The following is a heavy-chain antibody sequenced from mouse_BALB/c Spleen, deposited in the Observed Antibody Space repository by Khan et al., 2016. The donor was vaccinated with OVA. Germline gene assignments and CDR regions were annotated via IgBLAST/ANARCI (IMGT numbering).Heavy chain of an antibody. CDR1: GFSLANYG. D-gene: IGHD2-10*01. Sequence: QVQLKQSGPGLVAPSQSLSITCTISGFSLANYGVHWVRQPPGKGLEWLVLMWGDGSTSYNSGLKSRLTVSTDNSRSQVFLKMNSRQTDDTAMYFCARQPYYHYNVMDYWGQGTSVTVSS. J-gene: IGHJ4*01. V-gene: IGHV2-6-1*01. CDR2: MWGDGST. CDR3: ARQPYYHYNVMDY.